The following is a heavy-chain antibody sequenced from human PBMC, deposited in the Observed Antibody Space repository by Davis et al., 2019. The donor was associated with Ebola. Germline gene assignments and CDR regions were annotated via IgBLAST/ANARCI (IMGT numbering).Heavy chain of an antibody. V-gene: IGHV3-21*01. Sequence: PGGSLRLSCAASGFTFSSYSMNWVRQAPGKGLEWVSSISSSSSYIYYADSVKGRFTISRDNSKNTLYLQMNSLRAEDTAVYYCAKSPPYDSTSSGLGVDYWGQGTLVTVSS. CDR3: AKSPPYDSTSSGLGVDY. D-gene: IGHD3-22*01. J-gene: IGHJ4*02. CDR2: ISSSSSYI. CDR1: GFTFSSYS.